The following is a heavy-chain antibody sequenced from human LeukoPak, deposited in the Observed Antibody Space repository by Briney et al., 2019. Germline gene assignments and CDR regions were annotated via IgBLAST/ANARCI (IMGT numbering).Heavy chain of an antibody. Sequence: ASVTVSCTASGYTFTDYYIHWVRQAPGQGLEWMGWINPNTGDTDYAQNFQGRVTVTRDTSITTAYMELSRLRSDDTAVYYCANSAAGTVFDYWGQGTLVTVSS. V-gene: IGHV1-2*02. CDR2: INPNTGDT. J-gene: IGHJ4*02. D-gene: IGHD6-13*01. CDR1: GYTFTDYY. CDR3: ANSAAGTVFDY.